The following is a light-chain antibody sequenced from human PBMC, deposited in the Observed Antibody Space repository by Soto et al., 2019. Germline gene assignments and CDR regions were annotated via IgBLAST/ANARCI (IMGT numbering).Light chain of an antibody. CDR3: IKDYNYPLN. CDR1: QSISNW. Sequence: DIQMTPSPSTLPASVGDRVNITCRASQSISNWLAWYQQKPGTAPKLLIYHASTLESGVPSRFSGSGSDTDFTLTISSLQPEDFATYYCIKDYNYPLNFGGGTKVDIK. V-gene: IGKV1-5*01. J-gene: IGKJ4*01. CDR2: HAS.